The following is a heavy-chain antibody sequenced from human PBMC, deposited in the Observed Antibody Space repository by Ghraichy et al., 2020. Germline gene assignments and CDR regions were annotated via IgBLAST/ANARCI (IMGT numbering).Heavy chain of an antibody. CDR2: ISITSTTI. J-gene: IGHJ4*02. Sequence: AGSLRLSCAASGFTFSTSSMNWVRQAPGKGLEWVSYISITSTTIYYADSVKGRFTISRDNAKNSLYLQMNSLRAEDTAVYYCATEIAAGGENYWGQGTLVTVSS. V-gene: IGHV3-48*01. CDR1: GFTFSTSS. D-gene: IGHD6-13*01. CDR3: ATEIAAGGENY.